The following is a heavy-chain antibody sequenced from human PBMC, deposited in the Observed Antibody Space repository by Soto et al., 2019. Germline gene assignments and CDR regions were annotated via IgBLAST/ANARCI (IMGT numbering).Heavy chain of an antibody. J-gene: IGHJ5*02. V-gene: IGHV1-3*01. D-gene: IGHD6-19*01. CDR1: GYTFTSYA. CDR2: INAGNGNT. Sequence: QVQLVQSGAEVKKPGASVKVSCQASGYTFTSYAMHWVRQAPGQRLEWMGGINAGNGNTKYSQKFQGRVTITRDTSASTAYMELSSLRSEDTAVYYCARDQAVAGSGASNWFDPWGQGTLVTVSS. CDR3: ARDQAVAGSGASNWFDP.